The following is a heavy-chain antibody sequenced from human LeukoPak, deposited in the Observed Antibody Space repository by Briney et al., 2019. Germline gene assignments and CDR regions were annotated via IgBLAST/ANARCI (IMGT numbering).Heavy chain of an antibody. V-gene: IGHV3-23*01. J-gene: IGHJ4*02. D-gene: IGHD6-19*01. Sequence: GGSLRLSCAASGFTFSSYGMSWVRQAPGKGLEWVSAISGSGGSTYYADSVKGRFTISRDNSKNTLYLQMNSLGTEDTAVYYCAKDRWGAVAFFDYWGQGTLVTVSS. CDR2: ISGSGGST. CDR1: GFTFSSYG. CDR3: AKDRWGAVAFFDY.